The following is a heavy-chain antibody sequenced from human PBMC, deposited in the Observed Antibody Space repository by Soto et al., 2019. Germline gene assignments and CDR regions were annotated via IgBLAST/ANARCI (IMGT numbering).Heavy chain of an antibody. D-gene: IGHD1-26*01. CDR1: GFTFSSYG. J-gene: IGHJ4*02. CDR3: AKSSIVGAIDY. V-gene: IGHV3-30*18. Sequence: QVQLVESGGGVVQPGRSLRLSCAASGFTFSSYGMHWVRQAPGKGLEWVAVISYDGSNKYYADCVKGRFTISRDNSKNTLYLQMNSLRAEDTAVYYCAKSSIVGAIDYWGQGTLVTVSS. CDR2: ISYDGSNK.